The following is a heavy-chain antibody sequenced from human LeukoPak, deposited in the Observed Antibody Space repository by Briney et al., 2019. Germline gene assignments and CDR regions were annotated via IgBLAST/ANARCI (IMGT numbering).Heavy chain of an antibody. CDR3: ARVYDSSGYYYGALDY. V-gene: IGHV3-30*01. CDR2: ISYDGSNK. Sequence: GGSLRLSCAASGFTFSSYAMHWVRQAPGKGLEWVAVISYDGSNKYYADSVKGRFTISRDNSKNTLYLQMNSLRAEDAAVYYCARVYDSSGYYYGALDYWGQGTLVTVSS. CDR1: GFTFSSYA. J-gene: IGHJ4*02. D-gene: IGHD3-22*01.